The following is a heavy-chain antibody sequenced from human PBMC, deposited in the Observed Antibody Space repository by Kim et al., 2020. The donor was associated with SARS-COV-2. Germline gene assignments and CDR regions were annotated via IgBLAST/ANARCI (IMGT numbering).Heavy chain of an antibody. CDR1: GFTFSSYS. CDR2: ISSSSSYI. J-gene: IGHJ5*02. D-gene: IGHD3-22*01. CDR3: ARTYYYDSSGYADQGDWFDP. Sequence: GGSLRLSCAASGFTFSSYSMNWVRQAPGKGLEWVSSISSSSSYIYYADSVKGRFTISRDNAKNSLYLQMNSLRAEDTAVYYCARTYYYDSSGYADQGDWFDPWGQGTLVTVSS. V-gene: IGHV3-21*01.